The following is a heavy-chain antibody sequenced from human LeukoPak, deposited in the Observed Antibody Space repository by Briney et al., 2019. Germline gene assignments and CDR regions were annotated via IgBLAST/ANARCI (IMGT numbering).Heavy chain of an antibody. Sequence: GGSLRLSCAASGFTFSNYWMNWVRQPPGKGLEWVASIKQDGSEKYYVDSVKGRFTISRDNARTSLYLQLNSLRAEDTAVYYCERDLESWGRVFVYWGQGTLVAVSS. V-gene: IGHV3-7*01. CDR3: ERDLESWGRVFVY. J-gene: IGHJ4*02. D-gene: IGHD3-10*02. CDR2: IKQDGSEK. CDR1: GFTFSNYW.